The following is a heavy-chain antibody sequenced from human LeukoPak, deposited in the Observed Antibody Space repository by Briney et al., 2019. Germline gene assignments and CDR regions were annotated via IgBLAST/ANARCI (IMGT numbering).Heavy chain of an antibody. D-gene: IGHD6-25*01. CDR3: AAEAAAGDY. J-gene: IGHJ4*02. CDR1: GGSISSYY. V-gene: IGHV4-59*01. Sequence: SETLSLTCSVSGGSISSYYWNWIRQPPGKGLEWIGYIYYSGRTNYSPSLKSRVTISVDTSKNQFSRKLSSVTAADTAVYYCAAEAAAGDYWGQGTLVTVSS. CDR2: IYYSGRT.